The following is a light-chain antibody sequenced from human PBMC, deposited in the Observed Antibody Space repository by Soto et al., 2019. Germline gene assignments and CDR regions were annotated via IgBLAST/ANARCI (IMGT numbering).Light chain of an antibody. V-gene: IGKV3-11*01. J-gene: IGKJ2*01. CDR2: DAS. CDR3: QQRSSWPPT. Sequence: EIVLTQSPATLSLSPRERATLSCRASQSVSTYLAWYQQKPGQAPRLLIYDASNRATGIPARFSGSGSGTDFTLTISSLEPEDFVVYYCQQRSSWPPTFGQGTKLEIK. CDR1: QSVSTY.